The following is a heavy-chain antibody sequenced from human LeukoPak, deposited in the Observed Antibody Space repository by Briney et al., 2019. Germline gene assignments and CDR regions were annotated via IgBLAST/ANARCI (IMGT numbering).Heavy chain of an antibody. CDR1: GFTFSDYA. J-gene: IGHJ4*02. D-gene: IGHD7-27*01. CDR3: VSRAGSPWGPFDD. CDR2: ISRGGVIT. V-gene: IGHV3-23*01. Sequence: GGSLRLSCAVSGFTFSDYAINWVRQAPGKGLEWVSSISRGGVITYYADSVKGRFTISRDNSNNTLYLHMNSLRAEDTAVYYCVSRAGSPWGPFDDWGQGTLVTVSS.